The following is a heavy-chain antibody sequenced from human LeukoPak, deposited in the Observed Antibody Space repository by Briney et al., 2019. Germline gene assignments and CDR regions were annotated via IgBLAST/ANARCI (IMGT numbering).Heavy chain of an antibody. Sequence: GGSLRLSCEVSGITLSNNYMNWVRQAPGKGLEWVSVIYSGGSTYYADSVKGRFTASRDISRNTVFLQMTGLRAEDTAIYYCARDWSGDYAFENWGQGTLVSVSS. CDR2: IYSGGST. D-gene: IGHD3-3*01. J-gene: IGHJ4*02. V-gene: IGHV3-66*01. CDR1: GITLSNNY. CDR3: ARDWSGDYAFEN.